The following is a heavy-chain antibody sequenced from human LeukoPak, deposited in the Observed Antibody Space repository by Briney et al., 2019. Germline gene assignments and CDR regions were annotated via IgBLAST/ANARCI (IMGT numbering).Heavy chain of an antibody. CDR1: GDTFIVYS. D-gene: IGHD3-10*01. V-gene: IGHV1-2*02. CDR2: IHPNSGDT. J-gene: IGHJ4*02. Sequence: EASLKVSCKPSGDTFIVYSMHAVRQAPGQGLEWMGWIHPNSGDTNYAQSFQGRVTMTRDTSINTAHMELSRLRSNDTAIYYCAIHTGTNSFFDFWGQGTLVTVSS. CDR3: AIHTGTNSFFDF.